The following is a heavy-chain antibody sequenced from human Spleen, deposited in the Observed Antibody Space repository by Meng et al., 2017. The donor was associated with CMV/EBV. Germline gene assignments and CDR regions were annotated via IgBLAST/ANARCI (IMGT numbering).Heavy chain of an antibody. CDR2: MNQDGSHK. J-gene: IGHJ1*01. Sequence: GESMKISCVASGFTSRTYWMSWVRQAPGKGLEWVANMNQDGSHKYYVDSVKGRFTISADNAKNSLYLQMNSLRAEDTAVYYCSKNGGWLIEHWGQGTMVTVSS. V-gene: IGHV3-7*01. CDR3: SKNGGWLIEH. D-gene: IGHD3-16*01. CDR1: GFTSRTYW.